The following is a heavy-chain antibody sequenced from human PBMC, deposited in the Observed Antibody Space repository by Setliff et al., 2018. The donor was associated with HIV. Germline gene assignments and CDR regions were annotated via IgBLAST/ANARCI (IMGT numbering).Heavy chain of an antibody. CDR1: GGSISTNYYY. Sequence: NPSETLSLTCSVSGGSISTNYYYWSWIRQHPGKGLEWIGYIYNSGTTIYNPSLEGRLIMSVDPSKNQFSLKLTSVTAADTAVYYCARGRYFRDISDSLFDFWGQGTLVTVSS. V-gene: IGHV4-31*03. CDR2: IYNSGTT. J-gene: IGHJ4*02. CDR3: ARGRYFRDISDSLFDF. D-gene: IGHD2-21*01.